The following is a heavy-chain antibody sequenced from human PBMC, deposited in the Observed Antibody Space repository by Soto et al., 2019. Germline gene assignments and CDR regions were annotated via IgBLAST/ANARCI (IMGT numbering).Heavy chain of an antibody. CDR1: GFTFSSDA. V-gene: IGHV3-30*18. J-gene: IGHJ6*02. D-gene: IGHD5-12*01. CDR2: ISYDGSNK. Sequence: GGSLRLSCAATGFTFSSDAVNWVRQTPGKGLEWVAVISYDGSNKYYADSVKGRFTISRDNSKNTLYLQMNSLRAEDTAVYYCAKDFQRGYSGYETYYYYGMDVWGQGTTVTVSS. CDR3: AKDFQRGYSGYETYYYYGMDV.